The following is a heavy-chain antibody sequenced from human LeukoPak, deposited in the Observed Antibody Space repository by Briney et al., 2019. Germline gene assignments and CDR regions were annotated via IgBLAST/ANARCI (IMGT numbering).Heavy chain of an antibody. J-gene: IGHJ4*02. Sequence: ASVKVSCKASGGTFSSYAISWVRQAPGQGLEWMGGIIPIFGTADYAQKFQGRVTITADESTSTAYMELSSLRSEDTAVYYCAREDKWELQYYFDYWGQGTLVTVSS. V-gene: IGHV1-69*13. CDR1: GGTFSSYA. CDR3: AREDKWELQYYFDY. D-gene: IGHD1-26*01. CDR2: IIPIFGTA.